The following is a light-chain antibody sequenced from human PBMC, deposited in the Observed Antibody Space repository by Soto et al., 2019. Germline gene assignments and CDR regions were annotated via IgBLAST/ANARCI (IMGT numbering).Light chain of an antibody. Sequence: DIEMTQSPSSLSASVGDRVTITCRASQSISNYLNWYQHKPGKAPNLLIYAASSLQSGVPRRFSGSGSETDFTLTISSLQPEDFATYDCQQSYGTPLTLGGGTKVEIK. J-gene: IGKJ4*01. CDR2: AAS. CDR1: QSISNY. CDR3: QQSYGTPLT. V-gene: IGKV1-39*01.